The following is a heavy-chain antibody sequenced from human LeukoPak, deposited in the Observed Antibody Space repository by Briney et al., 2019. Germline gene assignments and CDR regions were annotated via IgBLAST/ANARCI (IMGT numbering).Heavy chain of an antibody. Sequence: GASVKVSCKASGYTFTSYYMHWVRQAPGQGLEWMGIINPSGGSTSYAQKFQGRVTMTRDTSTSTVYMELSSLRSEDTAVYYCARESWSGYYYVIGSDNWFDPWGQGTLVTVSS. V-gene: IGHV1-46*01. CDR3: ARESWSGYYYVIGSDNWFDP. J-gene: IGHJ5*02. CDR1: GYTFTSYY. CDR2: INPSGGST. D-gene: IGHD3-22*01.